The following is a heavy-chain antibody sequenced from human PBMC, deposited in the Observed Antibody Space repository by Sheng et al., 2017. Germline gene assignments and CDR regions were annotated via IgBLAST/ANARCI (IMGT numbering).Heavy chain of an antibody. CDR3: ASFLQFSYTFGSFDY. Sequence: QLQLLESGPGLVKHSETLSLTCDVSGGSVDSSSYYWGWIRQSPGRDWSGLDISFMMGPSATNPSLESRITXTVDTAKNRFSLRLRSLTATDTSLYFCASFLQFSYTFGSFDYWGQGILVTVSS. CDR1: GGSVDSSSYY. V-gene: IGHV4-39*01. CDR2: SFMMGPS. D-gene: IGHD2-2*02. J-gene: IGHJ4*02.